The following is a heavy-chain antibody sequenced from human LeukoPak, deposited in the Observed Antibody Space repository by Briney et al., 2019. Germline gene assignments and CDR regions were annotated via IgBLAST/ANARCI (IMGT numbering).Heavy chain of an antibody. CDR3: ARGRDVWYFDL. J-gene: IGHJ2*01. CDR1: GGSISSYY. V-gene: IGHV4-34*01. Sequence: PSENLSLTCTVSGGSISSYYWNWIRQPPGKGLEWIGEINHSGSTNYNPSLKSRVTISVDTSKNQFSLKLSSVTAADTAVYYCARGRDVWYFDLWGRGTLVTVSS. CDR2: INHSGST.